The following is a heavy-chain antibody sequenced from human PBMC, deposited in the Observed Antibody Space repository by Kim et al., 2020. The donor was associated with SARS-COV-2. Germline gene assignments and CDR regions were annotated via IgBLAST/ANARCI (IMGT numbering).Heavy chain of an antibody. CDR2: IYPGDSDT. V-gene: IGHV5-51*01. CDR1: GYSFTSYW. D-gene: IGHD6-13*01. J-gene: IGHJ5*02. CDR3: ARSHGSSSWYWVSGWFDP. Sequence: GESLKISCKGSGYSFTSYWIGWVRQMPGKGLEWMGIIYPGDSDTRYSPSFQGQVTISADKSISTAYLQWSSLKASDTAMYYCARSHGSSSWYWVSGWFDPWGQGTLVTVSS.